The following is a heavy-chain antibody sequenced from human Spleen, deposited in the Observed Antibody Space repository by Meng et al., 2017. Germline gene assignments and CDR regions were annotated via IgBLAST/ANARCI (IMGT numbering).Heavy chain of an antibody. CDR1: GGP. V-gene: IGHV4-34*01. J-gene: IGHJ4*02. CDR2: ISHSGRT. CDR3: ARGPTTMAHDFDY. Sequence: VNLRRGAADLLNPRGPCPSPAVFMGGPWIRQPPGKGPEWIGEISHSGRTNYNPSLESRATISVDTSQNNLSLKLSSVTAADSAVYYCARGPTTMAHDFDYWGQGTLVTVSS. D-gene: IGHD4-11*01.